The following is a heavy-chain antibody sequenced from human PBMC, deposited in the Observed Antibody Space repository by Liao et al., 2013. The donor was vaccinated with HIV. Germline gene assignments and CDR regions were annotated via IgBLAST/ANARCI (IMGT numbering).Heavy chain of an antibody. J-gene: IGHJ5*02. CDR1: GGSISSGDYY. V-gene: IGHV4-30-4*08. Sequence: QVQLQQWGAGLLKPSQTLSLTCTVSGGSISSGDYYWSWIRQPPGKGLEWIGYLSYSWSTSYNPSLKSRVTISLDTSKNQFSLELTSVSAADTAVYYCARGANTSKWFEDWFDPWGQGTLVTVSS. CDR3: ARGANTSKWFEDWFDP. CDR2: LSYSWST. D-gene: IGHD2-2*01.